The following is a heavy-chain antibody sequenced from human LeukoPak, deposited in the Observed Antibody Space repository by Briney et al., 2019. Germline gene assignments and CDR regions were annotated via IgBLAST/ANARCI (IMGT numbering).Heavy chain of an antibody. Sequence: GASVKVSCKASGYTFTSYGVSWVRQAPGQGLEWMGWISAYNGNTNYAQKLQGRVTMTTDTTTSTAYMELRSLRSDDTAVYYCAREYTSSSWPYDAFDIWGQGTMVTVSS. CDR2: ISAYNGNT. CDR3: AREYTSSSWPYDAFDI. D-gene: IGHD6-13*01. J-gene: IGHJ3*02. V-gene: IGHV1-18*01. CDR1: GYTFTSYG.